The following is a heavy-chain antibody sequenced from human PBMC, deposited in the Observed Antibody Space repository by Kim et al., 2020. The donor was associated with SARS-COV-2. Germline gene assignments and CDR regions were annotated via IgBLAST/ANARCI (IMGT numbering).Heavy chain of an antibody. CDR1: GGSVSSTY. CDR2: IYYSGDT. J-gene: IGHJ6*02. CDR3: ARGRGMDV. V-gene: IGHV4-59*02. Sequence: SETLSLTCTVSGGSVSSTYWSWIRQPPGKGLEWIGYIYYSGDTNQNPSLKSRVNMSADTSKNQCSLKLNSVTAADTAVYYCARGRGMDVWGQGTTVTVSS.